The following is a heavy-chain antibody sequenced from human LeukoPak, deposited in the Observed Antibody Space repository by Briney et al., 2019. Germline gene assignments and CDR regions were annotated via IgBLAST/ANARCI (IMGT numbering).Heavy chain of an antibody. CDR1: GGSISSYY. D-gene: IGHD6-19*01. Sequence: SETLSLTCTVSGGSISSYYWSWIRQPPGKGLEWIGYIYYSGSTNYNPSLKSRVSISVDTSKNQFSLKLSSVTAADTAVHYCARPRIEGWSNYAFDIWGQGTMVTVSS. V-gene: IGHV4-59*08. J-gene: IGHJ3*02. CDR3: ARPRIEGWSNYAFDI. CDR2: IYYSGST.